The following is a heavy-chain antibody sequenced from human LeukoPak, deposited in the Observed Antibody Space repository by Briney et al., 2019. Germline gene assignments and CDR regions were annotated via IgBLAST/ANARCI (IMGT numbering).Heavy chain of an antibody. D-gene: IGHD3-22*01. CDR2: ISYDGSNK. Sequence: GGSLRLSCAASGFTFSSYAMHWVRQAPGKGLEGVAVISYDGSNKYYADSVKGRFTISRDNSKNTLYLQMNSLRAEDTAVYYCAREPTGYYDSSGTFDYWGQGTLVTVSS. V-gene: IGHV3-30-3*01. J-gene: IGHJ4*02. CDR3: AREPTGYYDSSGTFDY. CDR1: GFTFSSYA.